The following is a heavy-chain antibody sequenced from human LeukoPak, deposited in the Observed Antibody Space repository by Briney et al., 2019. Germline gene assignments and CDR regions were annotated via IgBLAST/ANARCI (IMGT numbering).Heavy chain of an antibody. J-gene: IGHJ4*02. Sequence: GGSLRLSCAASGFTVSSNYMSWVRQAPGKGLEWVSVLYSDGNTKYADSVQGRFTISRDNSKNTLHLEMNSLSPDDTAVYYCARGVEPLAANTLAYWGQGTLVTVSS. CDR2: LYSDGNT. CDR3: ARGVEPLAANTLAY. V-gene: IGHV3-53*01. CDR1: GFTVSSNY. D-gene: IGHD1-14*01.